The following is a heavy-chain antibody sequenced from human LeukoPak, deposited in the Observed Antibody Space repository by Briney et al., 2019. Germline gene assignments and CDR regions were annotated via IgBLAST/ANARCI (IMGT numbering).Heavy chain of an antibody. V-gene: IGHV4-39*07. J-gene: IGHJ4*02. D-gene: IGHD6-13*01. CDR1: GGSISSSSYY. Sequence: SETLSLTCTVSGGSISSSSYYWGWIRQPPGKGLEWSGSIYYSGSTYYNPSLKSRVTISVDTSKNQFSLKLSSVTAADTAVYYCARVGGWDIAAAGVGYFDYWGQGTLVTVSS. CDR3: ARVGGWDIAAAGVGYFDY. CDR2: IYYSGST.